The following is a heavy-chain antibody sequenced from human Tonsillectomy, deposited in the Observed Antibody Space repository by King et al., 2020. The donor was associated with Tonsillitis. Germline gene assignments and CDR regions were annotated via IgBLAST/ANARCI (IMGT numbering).Heavy chain of an antibody. D-gene: IGHD3-22*01. V-gene: IGHV7-4-1*02. J-gene: IGHJ4*02. CDR3: AREGGTDYYDSSGYFDY. CDR2: INTKTGNP. Sequence: QLVQSGSELKKPGASVKVSCKASGYTFTSYAMNWVRQAPGQGLEWMGWINTKTGNPTYAQGFTGRFVFSLDTSVRTAYLQISSLKAEDTAVFYCAREGGTDYYDSSGYFDYWGQGTLGTVSS. CDR1: GYTFTSYA.